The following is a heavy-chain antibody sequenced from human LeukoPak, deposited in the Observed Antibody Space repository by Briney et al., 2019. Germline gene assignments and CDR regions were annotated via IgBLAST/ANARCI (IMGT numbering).Heavy chain of an antibody. CDR1: GYTFTGYY. Sequence: GASVKVSCKASGYTFTGYYMHWVRQAPGQGLEWMGWINPNSGDANYAPKFQGRVTMTRDTSISTAYMELSSLRSDDTAVYYCARGHCGSATCQRNWFDPWGQGSLVTVSS. CDR2: INPNSGDA. CDR3: ARGHCGSATCQRNWFDP. D-gene: IGHD2-2*01. J-gene: IGHJ5*02. V-gene: IGHV1-2*02.